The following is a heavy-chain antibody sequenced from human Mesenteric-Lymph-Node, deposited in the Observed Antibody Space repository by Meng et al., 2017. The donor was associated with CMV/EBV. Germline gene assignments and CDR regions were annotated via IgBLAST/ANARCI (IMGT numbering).Heavy chain of an antibody. D-gene: IGHD3-10*01. CDR2: IYYSGST. CDR1: RGSISSGDYY. CDR3: AREGSGSWFGAATFDY. V-gene: IGHV4-30-4*08. Sequence: QVQLQESDPGLVKPSQTLSLPCTVSRGSISSGDYYWSWIRQPPGKGLEWIGYIYYSGSTYYNPSLKSRVTISVDTSKNQFSLKLSSVTAADTAVYYCAREGSGSWFGAATFDYWGQGTLVTVSS. J-gene: IGHJ4*02.